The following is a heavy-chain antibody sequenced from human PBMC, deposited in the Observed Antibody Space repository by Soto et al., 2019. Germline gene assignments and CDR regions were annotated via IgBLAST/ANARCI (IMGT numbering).Heavy chain of an antibody. Sequence: EVQLVQSGTEVKKPGESLKISCQGSGYSFTSNWIGWVRQMPGKGLEWMGIINPADSDIKYSTSFQGQVTISADKSIGTAYLQWSSLKASDTAMYYCARHQRDDASRKIDCWGQGTLVTVSS. V-gene: IGHV5-51*01. CDR1: GYSFTSNW. J-gene: IGHJ4*02. CDR2: INPADSDI. D-gene: IGHD3-16*01. CDR3: ARHQRDDASRKIDC.